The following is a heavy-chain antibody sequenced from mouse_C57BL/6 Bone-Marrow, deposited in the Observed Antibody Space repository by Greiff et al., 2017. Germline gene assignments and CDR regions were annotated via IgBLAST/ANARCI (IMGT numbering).Heavy chain of an antibody. CDR3: ARSGGYYDGSSRGFAY. J-gene: IGHJ3*01. CDR2: IHPTSGST. CDR1: GYTFTSYW. V-gene: IGHV1-64*01. D-gene: IGHD1-1*01. Sequence: VQLQQPGAELVKPGASVKLSCKASGYTFTSYWMHWVKQRPGQGLEWIGMIHPTSGSTNYNQKFKSKATLTVDKSSSTAYMQLSSLTSEDSAVYYGARSGGYYDGSSRGFAYWGQGTLVTVSA.